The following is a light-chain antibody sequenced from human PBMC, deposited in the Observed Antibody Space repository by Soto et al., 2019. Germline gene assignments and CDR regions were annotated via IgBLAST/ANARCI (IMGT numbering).Light chain of an antibody. Sequence: EIVLTQSPATLSLSPGERATLSCRASQSVSSYLAWCQQKPGQAPRLLIYDSSNRATGIPARFSGSGSGTDFTLTISSLEPEDFAVYYCPQRSNWPPAFGGGTKVEIK. CDR2: DSS. CDR3: PQRSNWPPA. CDR1: QSVSSY. V-gene: IGKV3-11*01. J-gene: IGKJ4*01.